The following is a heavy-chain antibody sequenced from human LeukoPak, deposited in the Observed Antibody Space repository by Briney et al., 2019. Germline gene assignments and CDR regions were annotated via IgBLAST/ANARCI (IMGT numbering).Heavy chain of an antibody. D-gene: IGHD3-22*01. CDR3: ARDKYYYDSSGYYYFDY. Sequence: SETLSLTCTVSGASISKIEDYWGWLRQSPGKGLEWIGTIYHIGSTYYNPSLKSRVTMSVDTSKNQFSLKLSSVTAADTAVYYCARDKYYYDSSGYYYFDYWGQGTLVTVSS. V-gene: IGHV4-39*07. CDR1: GASISKIEDY. CDR2: IYHIGST. J-gene: IGHJ4*02.